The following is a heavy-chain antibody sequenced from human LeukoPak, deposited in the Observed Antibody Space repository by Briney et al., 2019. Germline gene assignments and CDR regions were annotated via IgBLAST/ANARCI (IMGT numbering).Heavy chain of an antibody. J-gene: IGHJ6*02. CDR1: GFTFSSYA. CDR3: AKLTSASGAYGVDV. V-gene: IGHV3-23*01. CDR2: ISGSGGSK. Sequence: GGSLRLSCAASGFTFSSYAMNWVRQAPGKGLEWVSTISGSGGSKHYADSVEGRFTISRDNSKNTVYLQMNCLRAEDTAIYYCAKLTSASGAYGVDVWGQGTTVTVSS. D-gene: IGHD3-10*01.